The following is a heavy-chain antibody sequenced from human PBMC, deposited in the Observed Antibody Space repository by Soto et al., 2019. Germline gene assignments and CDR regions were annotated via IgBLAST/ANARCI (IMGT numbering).Heavy chain of an antibody. CDR2: IYYSGST. J-gene: IGHJ3*02. V-gene: IGHV4-59*01. Sequence: SETLSLTCTVSGGSISSYYWSWIRQPPGKGLEWIGYIYYSGSTNYNPSLKSRVTISVDTSKNQFSLKLSSVTAADTAVYYCARDRGSDSSGTLDAFDIWGQGTMVTVS. CDR1: GGSISSYY. CDR3: ARDRGSDSSGTLDAFDI. D-gene: IGHD3-22*01.